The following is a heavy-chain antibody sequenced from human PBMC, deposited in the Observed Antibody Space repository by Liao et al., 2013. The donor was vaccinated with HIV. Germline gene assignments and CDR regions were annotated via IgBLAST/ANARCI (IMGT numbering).Heavy chain of an antibody. D-gene: IGHD7-27*01. Sequence: QVQLQQWGAGLLKPSETLSLTCAAYGATFSSYYWTWIRQSPGKGLEWIGEINHRGTTNCNPSLKSRVTISVDTSKNQFSLKLNSVTAADTAVYYCARELSTGDDAYDVWAKGQWSPSLQ. V-gene: IGHV4-34*01. CDR3: ARELSTGDDAYDV. CDR1: GATFSSYY. J-gene: IGHJ3*01. CDR2: INHRGTT.